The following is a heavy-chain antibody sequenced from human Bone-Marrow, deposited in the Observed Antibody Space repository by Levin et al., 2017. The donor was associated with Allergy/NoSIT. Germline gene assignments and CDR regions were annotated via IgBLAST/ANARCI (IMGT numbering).Heavy chain of an antibody. D-gene: IGHD6-13*01. CDR2: IWYDGSNK. Sequence: PGGSLRLSCAASGFTFSSYGMHWVRQAPGKGLEWVAVIWYDGSNKYYADSVKGRFTISRDNSKNTLYLQMNSLRAEDTAVYYCARAYSSSWPTVYYDYGMDVWGQGTTVTVSS. CDR1: GFTFSSYG. CDR3: ARAYSSSWPTVYYDYGMDV. V-gene: IGHV3-33*01. J-gene: IGHJ6*02.